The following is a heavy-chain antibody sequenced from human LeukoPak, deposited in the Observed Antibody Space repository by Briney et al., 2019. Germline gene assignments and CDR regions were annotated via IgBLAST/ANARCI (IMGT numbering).Heavy chain of an antibody. J-gene: IGHJ4*02. CDR2: MNPNSGNA. CDR1: GYTFTSYD. Sequence: ASVKVSCKASGYTFTSYDINWVRQATGQGLEWMGWMNPNSGNAGYAQKFQGRVTMTRNSSISTAYMELSSLRSEDTAVYYCARGSSRAPYYFDYWGQGTLVTVSS. V-gene: IGHV1-8*01. D-gene: IGHD6-13*01. CDR3: ARGSSRAPYYFDY.